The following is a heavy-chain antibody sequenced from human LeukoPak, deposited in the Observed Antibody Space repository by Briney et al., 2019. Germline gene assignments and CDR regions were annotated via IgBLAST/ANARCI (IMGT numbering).Heavy chain of an antibody. V-gene: IGHV3-21*01. CDR1: GFTFSSYS. D-gene: IGHD4-17*01. Sequence: PGGSLRLSCAASGFTFSSYSMNWVRQAPGKGLEWVSSISSSSSYIYYEDSVKRRFTISRDNDKNSLYLQMNSLRADDTAVYYCAREDIYGDSDYWGQGTLVTVSS. J-gene: IGHJ4*02. CDR3: AREDIYGDSDY. CDR2: ISSSSSYI.